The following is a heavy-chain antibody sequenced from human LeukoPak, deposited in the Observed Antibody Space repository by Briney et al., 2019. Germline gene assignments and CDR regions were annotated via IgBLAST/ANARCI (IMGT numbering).Heavy chain of an antibody. J-gene: IGHJ5*02. CDR1: GGTFSSYA. CDR3: ATQSSTWSHNMFDP. Sequence: GASVKVSCKASGGTFSSYAISWVRQAPGQGLEWMGGIIPIFGTANYAQKFQGRVTITADESTSTAYMELSSLRSEDTAVYYCATQSSTWSHNMFDPWGQGTLVTVSS. V-gene: IGHV1-69*13. D-gene: IGHD6-13*01. CDR2: IIPIFGTA.